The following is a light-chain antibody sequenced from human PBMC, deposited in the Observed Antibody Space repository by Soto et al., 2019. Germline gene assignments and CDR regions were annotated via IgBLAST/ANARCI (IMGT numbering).Light chain of an antibody. J-gene: IGKJ3*01. CDR3: QHYGSSPPFT. Sequence: EIVLTQSPGTLSLSPGERATLSCRASQSISSNYLAWYQQKPGQAPRVLIYGASIRPTGIPDRFSGSGSGADFTLTILRLEPEDLGVYYCQHYGSSPPFTFGPGTKVDIK. CDR2: GAS. V-gene: IGKV3-20*01. CDR1: QSISSNY.